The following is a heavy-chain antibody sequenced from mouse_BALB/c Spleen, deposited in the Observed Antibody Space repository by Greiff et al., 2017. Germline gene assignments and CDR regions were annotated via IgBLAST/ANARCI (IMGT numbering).Heavy chain of an antibody. CDR3: ARHGDGYYGGYAMDY. Sequence: EVKLVESGGGLVKLGGSLKLSCAASGFTFSSYYMSWVRQTPEKRLELVAAINSNGGSTYYPDTVKGRFTISRDNAKNTLYLQMSSLKSEDTALYYCARHGDGYYGGYAMDYWGQGTSVTVSS. CDR1: GFTFSSYY. J-gene: IGHJ4*01. D-gene: IGHD2-3*01. V-gene: IGHV5-6-2*01. CDR2: INSNGGST.